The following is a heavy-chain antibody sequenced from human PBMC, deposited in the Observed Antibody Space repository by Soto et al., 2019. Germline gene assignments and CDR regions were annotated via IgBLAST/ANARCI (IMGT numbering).Heavy chain of an antibody. CDR2: IIPIFGTA. V-gene: IGHV1-69*13. J-gene: IGHJ5*02. D-gene: IGHD5-18*01. CDR1: GGTFSSYA. CDR3: ARLSGYSYGYGINWFDP. Sequence: SVKVSCKASGGTFSSYAISWVRQAPGQGLEWMGGIIPIFGTANYAQKFQGRVTITADESTSTAYMGLSSLRSDDTAVYYCARLSGYSYGYGINWFDPWGQGTLVTVSS.